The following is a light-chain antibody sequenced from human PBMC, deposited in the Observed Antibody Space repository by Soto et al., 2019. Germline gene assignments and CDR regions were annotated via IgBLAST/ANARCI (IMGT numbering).Light chain of an antibody. V-gene: IGKV1-39*01. CDR2: AAS. J-gene: IGKJ5*01. Sequence: DIQMTQSPSSLSASVGDRVTITCRASQSISSYLNLYQQKPGKAPKLLIYAASSLQSGVPSRFSGSGSGTDFTLTISSLQPEDFATYYCQQSYSTHITFGQGTRLEIK. CDR1: QSISSY. CDR3: QQSYSTHIT.